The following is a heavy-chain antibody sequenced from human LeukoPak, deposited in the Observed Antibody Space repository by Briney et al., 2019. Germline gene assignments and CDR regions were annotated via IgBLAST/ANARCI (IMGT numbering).Heavy chain of an antibody. D-gene: IGHD6-19*01. CDR3: ARDRYSSGWYFDY. Sequence: SETLSLTCTVSGYSISSGYYWGWIRQPPGKGLEWIGSIYHSGSTYYNPSLKSRVTISVDTSKNQFSLKLSSVTAADTAVYYCARDRYSSGWYFDYWGQGTLVTVSS. CDR2: IYHSGST. J-gene: IGHJ4*02. CDR1: GYSISSGYY. V-gene: IGHV4-38-2*02.